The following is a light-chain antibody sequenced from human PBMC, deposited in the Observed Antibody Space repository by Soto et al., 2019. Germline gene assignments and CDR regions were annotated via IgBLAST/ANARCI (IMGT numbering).Light chain of an antibody. CDR2: LDNDGSH. CDR3: QTWGTGIVV. V-gene: IGLV4-69*01. Sequence: QSVLTQSPSASASLGASVKLTCTLSSGHSSYAIAWHQQQPENGPRYLMKLDNDGSHFKGYGIPDRFSGSSSGAERYLTISSLQSEDEADYFCQTWGTGIVVFGGGTKLTVL. CDR1: SGHSSYA. J-gene: IGLJ2*01.